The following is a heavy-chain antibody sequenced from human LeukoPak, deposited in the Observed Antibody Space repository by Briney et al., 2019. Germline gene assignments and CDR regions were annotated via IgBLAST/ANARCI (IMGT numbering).Heavy chain of an antibody. Sequence: PSETLSLTCTVSGGSISSYYWSWIRQPPGKGLEWIGHIAYSGSTNYNPALKSRATISVDTSKSQFSLKLTSLTAADTAVYYCARRRWDADDWTGLWFDPWGQGTLVTVSS. J-gene: IGHJ5*02. V-gene: IGHV4-59*08. CDR3: ARRRWDADDWTGLWFDP. CDR1: GGSISSYY. CDR2: IAYSGST. D-gene: IGHD3-9*01.